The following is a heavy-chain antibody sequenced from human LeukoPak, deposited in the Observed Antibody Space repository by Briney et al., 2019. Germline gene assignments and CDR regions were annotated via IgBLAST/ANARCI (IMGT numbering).Heavy chain of an antibody. D-gene: IGHD3-22*01. Sequence: PGGSLRLSCAASGFTFSNYAMTWVRQAPGKGLEWVSGIGGRGGSTYYADSVKGRFTISTDNSKNTLYLQMNSLRAEDTAVYFCAKRGVVIRVILVGFHKEAYYFDSWGQGALVTVSS. CDR1: GFTFSNYA. V-gene: IGHV3-23*01. CDR3: AKRGVVIRVILVGFHKEAYYFDS. CDR2: IGGRGGST. J-gene: IGHJ4*02.